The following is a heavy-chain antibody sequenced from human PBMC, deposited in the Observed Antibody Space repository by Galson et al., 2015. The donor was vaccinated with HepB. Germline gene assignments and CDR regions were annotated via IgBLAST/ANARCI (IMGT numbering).Heavy chain of an antibody. CDR2: INPNSGGT. Sequence: SVKVSCKASGYSFTGYYIHWVRQAPGQGLEWMGWINPNSGGTNYAQKFQGRVTMTRDTSISTAYMELSRLRSDDTAVYYCARVRGLADYFDYWGQGTLVTVSS. CDR3: ARVRGLADYFDY. J-gene: IGHJ4*02. D-gene: IGHD3/OR15-3a*01. V-gene: IGHV1-2*02. CDR1: GYSFTGYY.